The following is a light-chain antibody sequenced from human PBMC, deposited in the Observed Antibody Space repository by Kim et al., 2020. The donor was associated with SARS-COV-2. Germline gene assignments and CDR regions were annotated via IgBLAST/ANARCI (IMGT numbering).Light chain of an antibody. V-gene: IGLV3-19*01. CDR3: PSRDIHNNHHV. Sequence: SSELTQDPAVSVALGQTVRITCQGDILRRSFAAWYQQKPGQAPVLVTYGKNYRPSGIPDRFSGSNSESTASLTITGAQAEDGADYSCPSRDIHNNHHVFG. J-gene: IGLJ1*01. CDR2: GKN. CDR1: ILRRSF.